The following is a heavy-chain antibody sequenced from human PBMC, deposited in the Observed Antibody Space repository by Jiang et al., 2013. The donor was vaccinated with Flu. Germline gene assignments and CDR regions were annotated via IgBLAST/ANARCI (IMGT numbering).Heavy chain of an antibody. Sequence: GPGLVKPSETLSLTCTVSGGSISSYYWSWIRQPPGKGLEWIGYIYYSGSTNYNPSLKSRVTISVDTSKNQFSLKLSSVTAADTAVYYCARLVVRGVRWFDPWGPGNPGHRLL. CDR3: ARLVVRGVRWFDP. D-gene: IGHD3-10*01. J-gene: IGHJ5*02. CDR2: IYYSGST. V-gene: IGHV4-59*08. CDR1: GGSISSYY.